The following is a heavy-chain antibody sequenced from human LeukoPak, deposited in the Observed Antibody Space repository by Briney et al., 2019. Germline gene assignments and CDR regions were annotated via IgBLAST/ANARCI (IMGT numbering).Heavy chain of an antibody. CDR2: INTVASYI. CDR1: GFTFSSFS. CDR3: ARLRRNGDSGGFYYYYDS. D-gene: IGHD2-21*01. Sequence: GGSPRLSCAASGFTFSSFSINWVRQAPGKGLEWVSSINTVASYIYYADSVRGRFTISRDNAKNSLYLQMNSLRAEDTGVYYCARLRRNGDSGGFYYYYDSWGQETLVTVSS. J-gene: IGHJ4*02. V-gene: IGHV3-21*01.